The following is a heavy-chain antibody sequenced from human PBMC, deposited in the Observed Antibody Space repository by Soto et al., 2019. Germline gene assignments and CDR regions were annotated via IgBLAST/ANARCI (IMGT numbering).Heavy chain of an antibody. D-gene: IGHD6-19*01. CDR1: GYTFTSYG. CDR3: ARSRRVAVAGFGAFDI. J-gene: IGHJ3*02. Sequence: ASVKVSCKASGYTFTSYGISWVRQAPGQGLEWMGWISAYNGNTNYAQKLQDRVTMTTDTSTSTAYMELRSPRSDDTAVYYCARSRRVAVAGFGAFDIWGQGTMVTVSS. V-gene: IGHV1-18*01. CDR2: ISAYNGNT.